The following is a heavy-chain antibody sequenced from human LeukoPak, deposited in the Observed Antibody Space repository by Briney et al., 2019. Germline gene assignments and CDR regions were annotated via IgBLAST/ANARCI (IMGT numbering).Heavy chain of an antibody. CDR2: IYYSGRT. Sequence: SETLSLTCTVSGGSISSGDYYWSWIRQPPGKGLEWIGYIYYSGRTYYNPSLKSRVTISVDTSKNQFSLKLSSVTAADTAVYYCARAQIYYYDSSGYRGPIDYWGQGTLVTVSS. V-gene: IGHV4-30-4*01. CDR1: GGSISSGDYY. D-gene: IGHD3-22*01. J-gene: IGHJ4*02. CDR3: ARAQIYYYDSSGYRGPIDY.